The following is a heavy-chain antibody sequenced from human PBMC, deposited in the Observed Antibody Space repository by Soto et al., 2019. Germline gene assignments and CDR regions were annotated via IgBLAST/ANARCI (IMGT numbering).Heavy chain of an antibody. Sequence: EVHLVESGGGLVQPGGSLRLSCAASGFTFSSYSLNWVRQAPGKGLEWVSCITSSGTTVYYADSVRGRFTISRDNAKNSLYLQMNSLRDDDTAVYYCARGSSNWAYYFDFWGQGTLVTVSS. J-gene: IGHJ4*02. CDR2: ITSSGTTV. CDR3: ARGSSNWAYYFDF. CDR1: GFTFSSYS. V-gene: IGHV3-48*02. D-gene: IGHD6-13*01.